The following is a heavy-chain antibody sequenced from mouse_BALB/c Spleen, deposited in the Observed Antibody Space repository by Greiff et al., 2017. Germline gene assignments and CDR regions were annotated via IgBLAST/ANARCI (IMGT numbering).Heavy chain of an antibody. Sequence: EVQRVESGGGLVKPGGSLKLSCAASGFTFSSYAMSWVRQTPEKRLEWVASISSGGSTYYPDSVKGRFTISRDNARNILYLQMSSLRSEDTAMYYCARGLYYGSSYGAMDYWGQGTSVTVSS. CDR1: GFTFSSYA. V-gene: IGHV5-6-5*01. J-gene: IGHJ4*01. D-gene: IGHD1-1*01. CDR2: ISSGGST. CDR3: ARGLYYGSSYGAMDY.